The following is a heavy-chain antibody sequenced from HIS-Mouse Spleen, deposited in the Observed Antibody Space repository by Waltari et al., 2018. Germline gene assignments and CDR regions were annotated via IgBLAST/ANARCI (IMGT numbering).Heavy chain of an antibody. V-gene: IGHV4-39*07. Sequence: QLQLQESGPGLVKPSETLSLTCTVSGGSISSSSYYWGWIRQPPGKGLEWIGSIYYSGSTYYNPSLKSRVTISVDTSKNQFSLKLSSVTAADTAVYYCARAGGYCSGGSCYPFDYWGQGTLVTVSS. D-gene: IGHD2-15*01. J-gene: IGHJ4*02. CDR3: ARAGGYCSGGSCYPFDY. CDR1: GGSISSSSYY. CDR2: IYYSGST.